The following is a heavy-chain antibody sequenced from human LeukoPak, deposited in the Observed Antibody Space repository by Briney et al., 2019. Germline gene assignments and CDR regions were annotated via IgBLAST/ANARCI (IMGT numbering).Heavy chain of an antibody. J-gene: IGHJ4*02. D-gene: IGHD6-19*01. V-gene: IGHV3-23*01. Sequence: GGSLRLSCAASGFTFSSYGMTWVRQAPGKGLEWVSGIRGSGGSTYYADSVKGRFTISRDNSKNTLYLQMNSLRAEDTAVYYCARRYGSGWYDYWGQGTLVTVPS. CDR3: ARRYGSGWYDY. CDR1: GFTFSSYG. CDR2: IRGSGGST.